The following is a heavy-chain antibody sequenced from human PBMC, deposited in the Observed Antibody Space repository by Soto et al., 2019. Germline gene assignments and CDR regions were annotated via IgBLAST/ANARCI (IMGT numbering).Heavy chain of an antibody. CDR1: GFTVSSNY. V-gene: IGHV3-53*01. D-gene: IGHD1-26*01. Sequence: GGSLRLSCAASGFTVSSNYMSWVRQAPGKGLEWVSVIYSGGSTYYADSVKGRSTISRDNSKNTLYLQINSLRAEDTAVYYCARDLMGIVGATREDYWGQGTRVTVSS. J-gene: IGHJ4*02. CDR2: IYSGGST. CDR3: ARDLMGIVGATREDY.